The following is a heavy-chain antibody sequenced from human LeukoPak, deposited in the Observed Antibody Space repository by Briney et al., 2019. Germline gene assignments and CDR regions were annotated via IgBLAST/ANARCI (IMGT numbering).Heavy chain of an antibody. Sequence: KPSETLSLTCTVSGGSISSHYWSWIRQPPGKGLEWIGYIYTSGSTNYNPSLKSRVTISVDTSKNQFSLKLSSVTAADTAVYYCARHPVTTSWFDPWGQGTLVTVSS. CDR3: ARHPVTTSWFDP. D-gene: IGHD4-11*01. V-gene: IGHV4-4*09. J-gene: IGHJ5*02. CDR1: GGSISSHY. CDR2: IYTSGST.